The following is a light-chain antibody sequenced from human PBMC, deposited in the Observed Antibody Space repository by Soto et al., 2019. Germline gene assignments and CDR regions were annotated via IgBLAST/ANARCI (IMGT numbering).Light chain of an antibody. CDR2: EVS. V-gene: IGLV2-14*01. CDR1: SSDVGGYNY. J-gene: IGLJ3*02. CDR3: SSYTSCSTRV. Sequence: QSVLTQPASVSGSPGQSITISCTGTSSDVGGYNYVSWYQQHPGKAPKLMIYEVSNRPSGVSNRFSGSKSGNTASLTLSGLQAEDEADYYCSSYTSCSTRVFGGGTKLTVL.